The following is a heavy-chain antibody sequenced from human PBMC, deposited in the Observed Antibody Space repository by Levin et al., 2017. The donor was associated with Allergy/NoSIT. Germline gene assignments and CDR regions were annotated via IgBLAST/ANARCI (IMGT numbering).Heavy chain of an antibody. CDR3: VRMKRNILHAFDI. V-gene: IGHV3-30-3*01. J-gene: IGHJ3*02. CDR1: GFTFSNYA. Sequence: GGSLRLSCAASGFTFSNYAMHWVRQAPGKGLEWVGVISDDGSSEFYIDSVKGRFTISRDNSKNRLYLQMDSLRAEDTALYYCVRMKRNILHAFDIWGQGTMVTVSS. D-gene: IGHD2/OR15-2a*01. CDR2: ISDDGSSE.